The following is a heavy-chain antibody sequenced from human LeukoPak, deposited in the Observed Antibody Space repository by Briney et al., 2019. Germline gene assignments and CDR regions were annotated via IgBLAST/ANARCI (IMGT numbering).Heavy chain of an antibody. V-gene: IGHV4-4*07. CDR1: DGSISSYY. CDR2: ISPSGST. J-gene: IGHJ4*02. CDR3: ARVKSGSFLFDY. Sequence: SETLSLTCTVSDGSISSYYWSWIRQPAGKGLEWIGRISPSGSTNNNPSLESRVTLSVDTSKNQFSLKLRYVTAADTAVYYCARVKSGSFLFDYWDQGTLVTVSS. D-gene: IGHD1-26*01.